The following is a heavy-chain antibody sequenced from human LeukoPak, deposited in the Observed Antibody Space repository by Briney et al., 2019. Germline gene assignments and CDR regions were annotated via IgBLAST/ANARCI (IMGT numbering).Heavy chain of an antibody. CDR1: GYTFTSYG. D-gene: IGHD2-15*01. V-gene: IGHV1-18*01. J-gene: IGHJ4*02. Sequence: AASVKVSCKASGYTFTSYGISWVRQAPGQGLEWMGWISAYNGNTNYAQKLQGRVTMTTDTSTSTAYMELRSLRSDDTAVYYCARDRDCSGGSCYSRYFDYWGQGTLVTVSS. CDR3: ARDRDCSGGSCYSRYFDY. CDR2: ISAYNGNT.